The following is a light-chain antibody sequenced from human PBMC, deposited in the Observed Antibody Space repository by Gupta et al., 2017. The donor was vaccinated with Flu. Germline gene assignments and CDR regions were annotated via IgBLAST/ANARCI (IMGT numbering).Light chain of an antibody. CDR3: LLFYSHDRRV. Sequence: QAVVTQEPSLTVSPGGTVTLTCGSSTGAVTSGHFPYWFQQKPGQAPKTLIYDISRRHSWTPARFSGSLLGGKAALTLSGAQPEDEADYYCLLFYSHDRRVFGGGTTLTVL. V-gene: IGLV7-46*01. J-gene: IGLJ3*02. CDR1: TGAVTSGHF. CDR2: DIS.